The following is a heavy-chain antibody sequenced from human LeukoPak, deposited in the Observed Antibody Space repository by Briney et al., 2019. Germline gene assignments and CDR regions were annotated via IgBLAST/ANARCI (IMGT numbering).Heavy chain of an antibody. CDR2: IYTSGST. D-gene: IGHD3-3*01. V-gene: IGHV4-4*07. Sequence: KPSETLSLTCPVSGGSISSYYWSWIRQPAGKGLEWIGRIYTSGSTNYNPSLKSRVTMSVDTSKNQFSLKLSSVTAADTAVYYCARERVNYDFWSGVPDFDPWGQGTLVTVSS. CDR3: ARERVNYDFWSGVPDFDP. CDR1: GGSISSYY. J-gene: IGHJ5*02.